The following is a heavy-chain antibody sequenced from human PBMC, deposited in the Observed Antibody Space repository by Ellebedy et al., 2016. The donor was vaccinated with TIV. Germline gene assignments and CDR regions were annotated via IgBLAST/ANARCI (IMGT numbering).Heavy chain of an antibody. Sequence: SETLSLTCTVSGGSISSYYWSWIRQPPGKGLEWIGYIYYSGSTNYNPSLKSRVTISVDTSKNQFSLKLSSVTAADTAVYYCARSLGRTTVTTHWFDPWGQGTLVTVSS. CDR2: IYYSGST. CDR3: ARSLGRTTVTTHWFDP. V-gene: IGHV4-59*12. D-gene: IGHD4-17*01. J-gene: IGHJ5*02. CDR1: GGSISSYY.